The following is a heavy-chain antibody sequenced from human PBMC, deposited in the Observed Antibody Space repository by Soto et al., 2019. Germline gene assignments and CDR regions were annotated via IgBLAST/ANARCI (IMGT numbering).Heavy chain of an antibody. CDR1: GYTFTSCG. V-gene: IGHV1-18*04. Sequence: ASVKVSCKASGYTFTSCGISWVRQAPGQGLEWMGWISAYNGNTNYAQKLQGRVTMTTDTSTSTAYMELRSLRSDDTAVYYCARXQAPIVVVPAATNWFDPWGQGTLVTVSS. J-gene: IGHJ5*02. D-gene: IGHD2-2*01. CDR3: ARXQAPIVVVPAATNWFDP. CDR2: ISAYNGNT.